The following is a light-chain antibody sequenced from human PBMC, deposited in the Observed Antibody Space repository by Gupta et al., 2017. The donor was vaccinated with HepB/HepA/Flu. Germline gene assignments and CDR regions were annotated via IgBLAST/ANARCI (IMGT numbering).Light chain of an antibody. CDR1: SSDVGGYNY. V-gene: IGLV2-14*01. CDR2: DVN. J-gene: IGLJ3*02. Sequence: QSALTQPASVSGSPGQSITISCPGTSSDVGGYNYVSWYQQHPGKAPKLMIYDVNNRPSGVSNRFSGSKSGNTASLTISGLQAEDEADYYCSSYTSSSTPWVFGGGTKLTVL. CDR3: SSYTSSSTPWV.